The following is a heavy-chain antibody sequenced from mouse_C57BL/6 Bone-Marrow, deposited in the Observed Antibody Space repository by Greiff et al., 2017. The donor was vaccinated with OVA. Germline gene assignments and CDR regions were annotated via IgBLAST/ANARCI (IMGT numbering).Heavy chain of an antibody. CDR3: TTDYDYGCDY. D-gene: IGHD2-4*01. CDR1: GFNIKDDY. J-gene: IGHJ2*01. V-gene: IGHV14-4*01. Sequence: EVQLQQSGAELVRPGASVKLSCTASGFNIKDDYMHWVKQRPEQGLEWIGWIDPENGDTEYASKFQGKATITADTSSNTAYLQLSSLTSEDTAVYYCTTDYDYGCDYWGQGTTLTVSS. CDR2: IDPENGDT.